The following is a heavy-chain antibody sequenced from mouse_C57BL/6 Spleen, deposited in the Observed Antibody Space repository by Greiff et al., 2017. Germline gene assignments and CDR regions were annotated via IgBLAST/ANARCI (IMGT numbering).Heavy chain of an antibody. J-gene: IGHJ2*01. Sequence: VQLQQSGPVLVKPGASVKMSCKASGYTFTDYYMNWVKQSHGKSLEWIGVINPYNGGTSYNQKFKGKATLTVDKSSSTAYMELNSLTSEDSAVYYCARRGYYGHVGDYWGQGTTLTVSS. D-gene: IGHD2-1*01. CDR3: ARRGYYGHVGDY. V-gene: IGHV1-19*01. CDR1: GYTFTDYY. CDR2: INPYNGGT.